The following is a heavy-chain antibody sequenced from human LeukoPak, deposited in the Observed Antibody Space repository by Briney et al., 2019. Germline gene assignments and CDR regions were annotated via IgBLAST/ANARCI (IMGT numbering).Heavy chain of an antibody. Sequence: SETLSLTCAVYGGSFSGYYWSWIRQPPGKGLEWIGEINHSGSTNYNPSLKSRVTISVDTSKNQFSLKLSSVTAADTAVYYCARETYQLLVFDYWSQGTLVTVSS. CDR3: ARETYQLLVFDY. D-gene: IGHD2-2*01. CDR1: GGSFSGYY. CDR2: INHSGST. J-gene: IGHJ4*02. V-gene: IGHV4-34*01.